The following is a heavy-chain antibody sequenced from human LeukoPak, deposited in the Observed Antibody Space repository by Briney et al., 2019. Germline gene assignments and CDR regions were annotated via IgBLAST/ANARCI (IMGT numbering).Heavy chain of an antibody. CDR2: IYYSGST. CDR1: GGSISSSSYY. CDR3: ASIYCSGGSCYSDY. Sequence: PSETLSLTCTVSGGSISSSSYYWGWIRQPPGKGLEWIGSIYYSGSTYYNPSLKSRVTISVDTSKNQFSLKLSSVTTADTAVYYCASIYCSGGSCYSDYWGQGTLVTVSS. V-gene: IGHV4-39*01. D-gene: IGHD2-15*01. J-gene: IGHJ4*02.